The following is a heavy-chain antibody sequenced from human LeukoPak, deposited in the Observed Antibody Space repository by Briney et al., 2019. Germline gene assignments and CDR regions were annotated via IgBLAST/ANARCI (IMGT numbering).Heavy chain of an antibody. CDR1: GGSFSGYY. CDR3: ARGRVKSGGYRTPPTY. Sequence: PSETLFLTCAVYGGSFSGYYWSWIRQPPGKGLEWIGEINHSGSTNYNPSLKSRVTISVDTSKNQFSLKLSSVTAADTAVYYCARGRVKSGGYRTPPTYWGQGTLVTVSS. CDR2: INHSGST. V-gene: IGHV4-34*01. J-gene: IGHJ4*02. D-gene: IGHD5-12*01.